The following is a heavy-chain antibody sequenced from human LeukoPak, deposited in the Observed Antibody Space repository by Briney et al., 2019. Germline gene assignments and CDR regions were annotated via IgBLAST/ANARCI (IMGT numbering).Heavy chain of an antibody. J-gene: IGHJ4*02. D-gene: IGHD2-15*01. Sequence: GGSLRLSCAASGFTFSSYAMSWVRQAPGKGLEWVAAIGGSGGSTYYADSVKGRFTISTDNSKNTLYLQMNSLRAEDTAVYYCAKVIAVTIDYYFDYWGQGTLVTVSS. CDR1: GFTFSSYA. CDR2: IGGSGGST. V-gene: IGHV3-23*01. CDR3: AKVIAVTIDYYFDY.